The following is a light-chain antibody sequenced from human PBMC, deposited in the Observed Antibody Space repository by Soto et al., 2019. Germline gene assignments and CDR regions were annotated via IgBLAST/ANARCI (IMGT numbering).Light chain of an antibody. CDR1: SSDIGGYNY. V-gene: IGLV2-14*03. CDR3: SSYTSSSPPG. Sequence: QSALTQPASVSGSPGQSITISCTGTSSDIGGYNYVSWYQHHPGKAPKLMIYDVSNRPSGVSNRFSGSKSGNTASLTISGLQADDEAEDYCSSYTSSSPPGFGGGTKVTVL. CDR2: DVS. J-gene: IGLJ2*01.